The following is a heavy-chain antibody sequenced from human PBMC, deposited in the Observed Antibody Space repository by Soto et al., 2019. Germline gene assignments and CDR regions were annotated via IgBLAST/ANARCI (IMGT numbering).Heavy chain of an antibody. Sequence: GGPLRLSCAASGFTFSNAWMSWVRQAPGKGLEWVGRIKSKTDGGTTDYAAPVKGRFTISRDDSKNTLYLQMNSLKTEDTAVYYCTTDEWLRDFDYWGQGTLITVSS. J-gene: IGHJ4*02. D-gene: IGHD5-12*01. CDR2: IKSKTDGGTT. CDR3: TTDEWLRDFDY. V-gene: IGHV3-15*01. CDR1: GFTFSNAW.